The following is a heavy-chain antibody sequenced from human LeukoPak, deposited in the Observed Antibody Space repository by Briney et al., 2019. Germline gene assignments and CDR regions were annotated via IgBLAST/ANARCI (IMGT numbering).Heavy chain of an antibody. D-gene: IGHD6-13*01. V-gene: IGHV3-11*05. Sequence: GGSLRLSCAASGFTVSSNYMSWVRQAPGKGLERVSYISSRTSYTNYADSVKGRFTISRDNAKNSLYLQMNSLTAEGTAVYYCARVDIAAAGFDHWGQGTLVTVSS. J-gene: IGHJ4*02. CDR3: ARVDIAAAGFDH. CDR2: ISSRTSYT. CDR1: GFTVSSNY.